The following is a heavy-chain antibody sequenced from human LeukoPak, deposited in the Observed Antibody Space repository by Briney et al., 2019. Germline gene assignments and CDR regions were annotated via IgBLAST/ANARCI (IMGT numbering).Heavy chain of an antibody. CDR3: AKEARYYYGSQTRMDV. D-gene: IGHD3-10*01. V-gene: IGHV3-23*01. J-gene: IGHJ6*02. Sequence: GGSLRLSCAASGFTFSSYAMSWVRQAPGKGLEWVSAISGSGGSTYYADSVKGRFTISRDNSKNTLYLQMSSLRAEDTAVYYCAKEARYYYGSQTRMDVWGQGTTVTVSS. CDR2: ISGSGGST. CDR1: GFTFSSYA.